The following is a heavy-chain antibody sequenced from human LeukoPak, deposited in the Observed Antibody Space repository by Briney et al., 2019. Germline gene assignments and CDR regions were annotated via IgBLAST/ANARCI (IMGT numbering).Heavy chain of an antibody. CDR1: GFTVSSNY. CDR3: ARDWGGCSGGSCSGWFDP. D-gene: IGHD2-15*01. CDR2: IYSDGTT. Sequence: GGSLRLSCSVSGFTVSSNYMTWVRQAPGKGLEWVSVIYSDGTTYYADSVKGRFTISRDNSKDTLYLQMNSLRAEDTAVYYCARDWGGCSGGSCSGWFDPWGQGTLVTVSS. V-gene: IGHV3-53*01. J-gene: IGHJ5*02.